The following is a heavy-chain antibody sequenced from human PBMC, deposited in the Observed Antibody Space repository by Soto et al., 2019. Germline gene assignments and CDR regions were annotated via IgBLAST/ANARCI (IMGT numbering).Heavy chain of an antibody. J-gene: IGHJ4*02. Sequence: EVQLVESGGGLVQPGGSPRLSCAASGFTFSSYSMNWVRQAPGKGLEWVSYISSSSSTIYYADSVKGRFTISRDNAKNSLYRQMNSLRAEDTAVYYCARDASRDYIWGSKIEYYFDYWGQGTRVTLSS. CDR3: ARDASRDYIWGSKIEYYFDY. CDR2: ISSSSSTI. D-gene: IGHD3-16*01. V-gene: IGHV3-48*01. CDR1: GFTFSSYS.